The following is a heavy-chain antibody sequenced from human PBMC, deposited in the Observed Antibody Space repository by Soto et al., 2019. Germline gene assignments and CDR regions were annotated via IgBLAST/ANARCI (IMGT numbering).Heavy chain of an antibody. Sequence: SETLSLTCTVSVGSISSYYWSWIRQAPGKGLEWIGYIYYSGSANYNPYLKSRVTISVDASKNQFSLKLSSVTAADTAVYHCARIGGSGYFDYWGQGTPVTVSS. CDR2: IYYSGSA. CDR3: ARIGGSGYFDY. D-gene: IGHD2-15*01. V-gene: IGHV4-59*01. J-gene: IGHJ4*02. CDR1: VGSISSYY.